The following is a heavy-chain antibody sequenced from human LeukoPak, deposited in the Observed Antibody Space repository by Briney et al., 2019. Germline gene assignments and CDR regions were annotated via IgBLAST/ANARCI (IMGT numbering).Heavy chain of an antibody. V-gene: IGHV1-46*01. D-gene: IGHD3-9*01. CDR3: TPGGDILTGYQY. CDR1: GYTFTSYY. CDR2: INPSGGST. J-gene: IGHJ4*02. Sequence: GASVKVSCKASGYTFTSYYMHWVRQAPGQGLEWMGIINPSGGSTSYAQKFQGRVTMTRDTSISTAYMELSRLRSDDTAVYYCTPGGDILTGYQYWGQGTLVTVSS.